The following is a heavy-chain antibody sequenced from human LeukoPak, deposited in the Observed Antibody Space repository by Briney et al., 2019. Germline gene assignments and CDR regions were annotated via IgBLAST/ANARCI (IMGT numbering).Heavy chain of an antibody. CDR1: SDSISGSNW. J-gene: IGHJ5*02. CDR2: INHSGST. V-gene: IGHV4-4*02. CDR3: ARRYLRSYWSWFDP. Sequence: SETLSLTCAVSSDSISGSNWWSWLRQHPGKGLEWIGEINHSGSTNYNPSLKSRVTISVDTSKNQFSLKLSSVTAADTAVYYCARRYLRSYWSWFDPWGQGTLVTVSS. D-gene: IGHD1-1*01.